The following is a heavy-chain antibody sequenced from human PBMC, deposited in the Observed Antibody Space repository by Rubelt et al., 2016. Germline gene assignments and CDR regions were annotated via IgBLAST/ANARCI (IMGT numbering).Heavy chain of an antibody. CDR1: WFSLRTHGVG. J-gene: IGHJ3*02. Sequence: QITLKESGPTLVKTTPTLTLNWPSSWFSLRTHGVGVGWIRQPPGQALEWLELIYWDDDKRYNPSLQSRLTITKDTSKNQVVLTMTNMDPVDTATYYCAHSSDVEYNAFDIWGQGTMVTVSS. CDR3: AHSSDVEYNAFDI. D-gene: IGHD1-1*01. V-gene: IGHV2-5*02. CDR2: IYWDDDK.